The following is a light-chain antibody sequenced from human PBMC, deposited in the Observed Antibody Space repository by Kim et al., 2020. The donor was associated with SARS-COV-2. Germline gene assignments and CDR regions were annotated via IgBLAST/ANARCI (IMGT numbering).Light chain of an antibody. J-gene: IGKJ5*01. CDR2: DAS. CDR3: QQRNNWPPVT. Sequence: EIVLTQSPATLSLSPGDRATLACRASQSIISYLAWYQQKPGQAPRLLIYDASQRATDTPARFTGSGSGTDFTLTINKLEPEDFAVYYCQQRNNWPPVTFGERTRLEIK. CDR1: QSIISY. V-gene: IGKV3-11*01.